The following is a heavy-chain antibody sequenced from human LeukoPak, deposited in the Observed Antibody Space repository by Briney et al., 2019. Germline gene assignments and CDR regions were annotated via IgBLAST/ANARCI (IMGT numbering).Heavy chain of an antibody. CDR1: GGSISSYY. J-gene: IGHJ3*02. V-gene: IGHV4-59*12. CDR3: AKDILITMVRGVIPHDAFDI. Sequence: PSETLSLTCTVSGGSISSYYWSWIRQPPGKGLEWIGYIYYSGSTNYNPSLKSRVTISVDTSKNQFPLKLSSVTAADTAVYYCAKDILITMVRGVIPHDAFDIWGQGTMVTVSS. D-gene: IGHD3-10*01. CDR2: IYYSGST.